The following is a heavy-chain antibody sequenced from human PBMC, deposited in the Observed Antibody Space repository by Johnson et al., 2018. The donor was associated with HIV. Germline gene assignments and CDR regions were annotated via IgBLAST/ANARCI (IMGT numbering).Heavy chain of an antibody. CDR2: ISGSGSTI. V-gene: IGHV3-23*04. CDR3: ARDRSGGALGAFDI. CDR1: GFTFSSYA. J-gene: IGHJ3*02. Sequence: VESGGGVVQPGGSLRLSCAASGFTFSSYAMSWVRQAPGKGLEWVSAISGSGSTIYYADSVKGRFTISRDNSKNTLFLQMNSLRAEDTALYYCARDRSGGALGAFDIWGHGTVVHVSS. D-gene: IGHD2-15*01.